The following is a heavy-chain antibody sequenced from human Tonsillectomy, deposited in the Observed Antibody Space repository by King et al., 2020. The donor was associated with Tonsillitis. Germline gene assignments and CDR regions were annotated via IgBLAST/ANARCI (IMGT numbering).Heavy chain of an antibody. J-gene: IGHJ5*02. V-gene: IGHV4-39*01. CDR1: GGSISSSSHY. Sequence: QLQLQESGPGLVKPSETLSLTCTVSGGSISSSSHYWGWIRQPPGKGLEWIGSIYYSGSTYYNPSLKSRVTIFVDTSKNQFSLKLSSVTAADTAVYHCARSRSYYYASRGWFDPWGQGTLVTVSS. D-gene: IGHD3-22*01. CDR3: ARSRSYYYASRGWFDP. CDR2: IYYSGST.